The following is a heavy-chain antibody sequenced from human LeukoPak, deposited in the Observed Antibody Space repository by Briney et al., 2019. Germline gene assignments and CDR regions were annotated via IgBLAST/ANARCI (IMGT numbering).Heavy chain of an antibody. V-gene: IGHV4-34*01. J-gene: IGHJ4*02. CDR2: INRSGST. CDR1: GGSFSGYY. Sequence: SETLSLTCAVYGGSFSGYYWSWIRQPPGKGLEWIGEINRSGSTNYNPSLKSRVTISVDTSKNQFSLKLSSVTAADTAVYYCARFPTVAGSPFDYWGQGTLVTVSS. D-gene: IGHD6-19*01. CDR3: ARFPTVAGSPFDY.